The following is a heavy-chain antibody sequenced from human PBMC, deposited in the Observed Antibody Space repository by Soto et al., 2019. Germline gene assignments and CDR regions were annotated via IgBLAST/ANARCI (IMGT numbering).Heavy chain of an antibody. CDR2: IYWDDDK. J-gene: IGHJ1*01. CDR1: GFSLSTSGVG. Sequence: SGPTLVNPPQTLTLTCTFSGFSLSTSGVGVGWIRQPPGKALDCLALIYWDDDKRYSPSLKSRLTITKDTSKNQVVLTMTNMDPVDTATYYCAHRGTGYSSSWLHQPAEYFQHWGQGTLVTVSS. D-gene: IGHD6-13*01. CDR3: AHRGTGYSSSWLHQPAEYFQH. V-gene: IGHV2-5*02.